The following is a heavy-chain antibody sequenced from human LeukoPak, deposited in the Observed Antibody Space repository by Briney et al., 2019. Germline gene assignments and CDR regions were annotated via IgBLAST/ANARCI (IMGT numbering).Heavy chain of an antibody. CDR1: GFTFDDYG. J-gene: IGHJ4*02. Sequence: GGSLRLSCAASGFTFDDYGMSWVRQAPGKGLEWVSGINWNGGSTGYADSVKGRFTISRDNAKNSLYLQMNSLRAEDTALYYCARDTGTVVVLAANDYWGQGTLVTVSS. V-gene: IGHV3-20*04. D-gene: IGHD2-2*01. CDR3: ARDTGTVVVLAANDY. CDR2: INWNGGST.